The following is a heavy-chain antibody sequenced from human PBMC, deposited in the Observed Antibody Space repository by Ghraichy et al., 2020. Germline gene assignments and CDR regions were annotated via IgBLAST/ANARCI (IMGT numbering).Heavy chain of an antibody. CDR3: AREAPPWRDYVWGSYRIRRYYFDY. CDR2: INHSGST. CDR1: GGSFSGYY. D-gene: IGHD3-16*02. J-gene: IGHJ4*02. V-gene: IGHV4-34*01. Sequence: SETLSLTCAVYGGSFSGYYWSWIRQPPGKGLEWIGEINHSGSTNYNPSLKSRVTISVDTSKNQFSLKLSSVTAADTAVYYCAREAPPWRDYVWGSYRIRRYYFDYWGQGTLVTVSS.